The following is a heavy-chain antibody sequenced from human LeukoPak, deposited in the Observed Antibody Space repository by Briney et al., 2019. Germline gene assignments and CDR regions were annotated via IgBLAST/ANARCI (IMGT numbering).Heavy chain of an antibody. Sequence: GESLKISCKGSGYSFTTYWIAWVPPIPGRGLEWMGIISPDDSEIRYSPSFRGQVTISADKSTSTAYLQWRRLKASDTAIYYCARHGGSGSYYSYWGQGSLVTVSS. CDR3: ARHGGSGSYYSY. CDR2: ISPDDSEI. D-gene: IGHD1-26*01. J-gene: IGHJ4*02. CDR1: GYSFTTYW. V-gene: IGHV5-51*01.